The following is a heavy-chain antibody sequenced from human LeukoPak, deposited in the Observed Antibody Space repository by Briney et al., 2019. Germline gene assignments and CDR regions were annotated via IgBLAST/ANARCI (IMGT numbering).Heavy chain of an antibody. D-gene: IGHD6-19*01. V-gene: IGHV3-43*02. Sequence: PGGSLRLSCAASGFTFDDYAMHWVRHAPGKGLEWVSLISGDGGSTYYADSVKGRFTISRDNSINSLYLQMNSLKTEDTALYYCAKDNAEQWLVRSYYYYYMDVWGKGTTVTVSS. J-gene: IGHJ6*03. CDR2: ISGDGGST. CDR1: GFTFDDYA. CDR3: AKDNAEQWLVRSYYYYYMDV.